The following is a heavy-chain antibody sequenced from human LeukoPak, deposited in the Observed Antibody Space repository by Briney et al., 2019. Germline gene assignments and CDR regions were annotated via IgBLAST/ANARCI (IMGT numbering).Heavy chain of an antibody. Sequence: SETLSLTCAVYGGSFSGYYWSWIRQPPGKGLEWIGEINHRGSTNYNPSLRSRVTISVDTSKNQFSLKLSSVTAADTAVYYCARARAAWFDPWGQGTLVTVSS. CDR3: ARARAAWFDP. CDR2: INHRGST. V-gene: IGHV4-34*01. J-gene: IGHJ5*02. CDR1: GGSFSGYY.